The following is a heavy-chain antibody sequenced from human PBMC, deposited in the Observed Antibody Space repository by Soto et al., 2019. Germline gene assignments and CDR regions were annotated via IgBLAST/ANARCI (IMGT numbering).Heavy chain of an antibody. CDR1: GFTFSDYY. D-gene: IGHD6-6*01. CDR3: ASGIAAPSAVGGYYYYGMDV. CDR2: ISSSGSTI. V-gene: IGHV3-11*01. J-gene: IGHJ6*02. Sequence: GGSLRLSCAASGFTFSDYYMSWIRQAPGKGLGWVSYISSSGSTIYYADSVKGRFTISRDNAKNSLYLQMNSLRAEDTAVYYCASGIAAPSAVGGYYYYGMDVWGQGTTVTVSS.